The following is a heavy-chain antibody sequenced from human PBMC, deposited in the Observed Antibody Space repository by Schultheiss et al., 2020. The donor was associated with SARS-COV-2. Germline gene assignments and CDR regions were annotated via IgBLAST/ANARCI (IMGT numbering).Heavy chain of an antibody. CDR1: GGSISSYY. Sequence: SQTLSLTCTVSGGSISSYYWSWIRQPPGKGLEWIGYIYYSGSTYYNPSLKSRVTISVDTSKNQFSLKLSSVTAADTAVYYCARLPRGGSYSLSWGQGTLVTVSS. D-gene: IGHD1-26*01. J-gene: IGHJ5*02. CDR2: IYYSGST. V-gene: IGHV4-59*08. CDR3: ARLPRGGSYSLS.